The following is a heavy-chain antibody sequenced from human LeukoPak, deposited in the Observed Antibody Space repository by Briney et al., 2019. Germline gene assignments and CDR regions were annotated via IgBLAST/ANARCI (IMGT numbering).Heavy chain of an antibody. V-gene: IGHV4-30-4*08. D-gene: IGHD1-7*01. Sequence: SETLSLTCTVSGGSISSGDYYWSWIRQPPGKGLEWIGYIYYSGSTYYNPSLKSRVTISVDTSKNQFSLKLSSVTAADTAVYYCARMNPRYNWNYGAFDIWGQGTMVTVST. CDR2: IYYSGST. J-gene: IGHJ3*02. CDR1: GGSISSGDYY. CDR3: ARMNPRYNWNYGAFDI.